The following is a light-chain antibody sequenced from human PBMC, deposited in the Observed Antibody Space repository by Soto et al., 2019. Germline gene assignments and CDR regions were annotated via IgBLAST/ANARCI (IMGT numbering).Light chain of an antibody. V-gene: IGKV1-5*01. CDR1: QSISSW. Sequence: DIQMTQSPSTLSASVGDRVTITCRASQSISSWLAWYQHKPGKAPRLLIYDASSLESGVPSRFSGSGSGTEFTITISSLQPDDFATYYCQQYNSYSWTFGQGTKVEI. CDR3: QQYNSYSWT. CDR2: DAS. J-gene: IGKJ1*01.